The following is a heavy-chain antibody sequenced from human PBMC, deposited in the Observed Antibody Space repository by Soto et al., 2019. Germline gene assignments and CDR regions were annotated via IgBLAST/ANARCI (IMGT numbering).Heavy chain of an antibody. Sequence: QVQLVQSGAEVKKPGSSVKVSCKASGGTFSSYTIRWVRQAPRQGLEWMGRIIPSLGIANYAQKFQGRVKITADKSKSTAYIELSRLRSEDTAVYYCARDYERAPHIDCLGQGTLVTVSS. CDR3: ARDYERAPHIDC. CDR1: GGTFSSYT. D-gene: IGHD3-3*01. V-gene: IGHV1-69*08. J-gene: IGHJ4*02. CDR2: IIPSLGIA.